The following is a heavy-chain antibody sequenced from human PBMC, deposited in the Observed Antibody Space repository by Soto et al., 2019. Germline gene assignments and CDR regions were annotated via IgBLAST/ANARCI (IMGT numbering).Heavy chain of an antibody. J-gene: IGHJ4*02. D-gene: IGHD2-15*01. V-gene: IGHV4-4*02. Sequence: QVQLQESGPGLVKPSGTLSLTCAVSGGSISSSNWWSWVRQPPGKGLEWIGEIYHSGSTNYNPSLKSRVTISVDKSKNQCSLKLSSVTAADTAVYYCARGQGGYYCSGGSCYSDYWGQGTLVTVSS. CDR2: IYHSGST. CDR3: ARGQGGYYCSGGSCYSDY. CDR1: GGSISSSNW.